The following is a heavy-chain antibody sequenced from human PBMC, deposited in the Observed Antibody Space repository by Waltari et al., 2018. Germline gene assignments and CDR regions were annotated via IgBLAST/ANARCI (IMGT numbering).Heavy chain of an antibody. Sequence: QVQLVQSGAEVKKPGASVKVSCKASGYPFTGYYLHWVRQAPGQGLEWMGWINPNSGGTNYAQKFQGRVTMTRDTSISTAYMELSRLRSDDTAVYYCARDDYSNSTYAFDIWGQGTMVTVSS. D-gene: IGHD4-4*01. CDR3: ARDDYSNSTYAFDI. J-gene: IGHJ3*02. CDR1: GYPFTGYY. CDR2: INPNSGGT. V-gene: IGHV1-2*02.